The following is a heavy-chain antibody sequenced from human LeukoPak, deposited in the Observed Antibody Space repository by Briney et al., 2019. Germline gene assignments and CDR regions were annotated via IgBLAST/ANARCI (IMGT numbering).Heavy chain of an antibody. D-gene: IGHD1-26*01. V-gene: IGHV3-11*04. CDR3: ARVDWELLDGDFDY. Sequence: GGSLRLSCAASGFTFSDYYMSWIRQAPGKGLEWVAYISSSRATIFYAESVKGRFTVSRDHAKNSLHLQMNSLRGDDTAVYYCARVDWELLDGDFDYWGQGTLVTVSA. CDR2: ISSSRATI. J-gene: IGHJ4*02. CDR1: GFTFSDYY.